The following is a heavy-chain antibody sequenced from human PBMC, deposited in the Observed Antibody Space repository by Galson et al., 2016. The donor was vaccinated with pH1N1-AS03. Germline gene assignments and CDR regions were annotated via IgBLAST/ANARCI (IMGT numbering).Heavy chain of an antibody. CDR1: GYTFTGFY. D-gene: IGHD2-2*01. CDR3: ARDPRGPCSSSTCATAYYFGMDV. Sequence: SVKVSCKASGYTFTGFYVHWVRQAPRQGLEWMGWIDPNSGVTNYAQKFQAWVTMTRETSSNTAHMELSGLKSDDTAVYYCARDPRGPCSSSTCATAYYFGMDVWGQGTTVIVSS. V-gene: IGHV1-2*04. J-gene: IGHJ6*02. CDR2: IDPNSGVT.